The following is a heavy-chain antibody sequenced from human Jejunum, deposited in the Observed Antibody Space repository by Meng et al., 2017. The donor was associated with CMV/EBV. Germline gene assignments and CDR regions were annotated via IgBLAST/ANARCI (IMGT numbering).Heavy chain of an antibody. CDR3: AREAYCSFTSCYAIDY. V-gene: IGHV1-2*02. J-gene: IGHJ4*01. CDR2: INPNSGGT. CDR1: GYTFSDHY. Sequence: QVQLVQCGAEVKKPGASVKVSCKASGYTFSDHYMHWVRQAPGQGFEWMGWINPNSGGTNYAQKFQGRVTMTSDTSIDTAYMDLSSLTSDDTAVYYCAREAYCSFTSCYAIDYWGHGTLVTVSS. D-gene: IGHD2-2*01.